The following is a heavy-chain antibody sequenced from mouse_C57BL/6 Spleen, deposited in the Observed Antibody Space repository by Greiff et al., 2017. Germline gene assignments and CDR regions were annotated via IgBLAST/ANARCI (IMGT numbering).Heavy chain of an antibody. V-gene: IGHV1-78*01. Sequence: VQLQQSDAELVKPGASVKISCKVSGYTFTDHTIHWMKQRPEQGLEWIGYIYPRDGSTKYNEKFKGKATMTADKSSSTAYMQLNSLTSEDSAVYFCARSGDYYYGSSYAMDYWGQGTSVTVSS. D-gene: IGHD1-1*01. CDR2: IYPRDGST. J-gene: IGHJ4*01. CDR3: ARSGDYYYGSSYAMDY. CDR1: GYTFTDHT.